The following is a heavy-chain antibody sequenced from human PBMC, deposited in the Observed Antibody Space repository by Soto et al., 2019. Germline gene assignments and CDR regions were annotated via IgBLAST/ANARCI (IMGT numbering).Heavy chain of an antibody. J-gene: IGHJ4*02. CDR3: AKDEVFHDYDASGWGYFDY. CDR2: ISVSGGST. V-gene: IGHV3-23*01. Sequence: GAVKLKCVDSGVSFSNYAMSWVRQAPGKGLEWVSAISVSGGSTYYADSVRGRFTISRDNSKNTLYLQMNSLRTDDTAVYFCAKDEVFHDYDASGWGYFDYWGQGTLFTVSS. CDR1: GVSFSNYA. D-gene: IGHD6-19*01.